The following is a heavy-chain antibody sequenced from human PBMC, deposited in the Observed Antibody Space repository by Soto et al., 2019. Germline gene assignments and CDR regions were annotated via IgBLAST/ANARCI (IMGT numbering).Heavy chain of an antibody. D-gene: IGHD3-16*02. CDR3: ARDVYXYVWGSYRYIPFDY. CDR1: GYTFTSYG. V-gene: IGHV1-18*01. Sequence: ASVKVSCKASGYTFTSYGISWVRQAPGQRLEWMGWISAYNGNTNYAQKLQGRVTMTTDTSTSTAYMELRSLRSDDTAVYYCARDVYXYVWGSYRYIPFDYWGQGTLVTVSS. J-gene: IGHJ4*02. CDR2: ISAYNGNT.